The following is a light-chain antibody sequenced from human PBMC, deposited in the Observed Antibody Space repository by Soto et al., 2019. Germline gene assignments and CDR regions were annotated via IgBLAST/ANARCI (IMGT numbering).Light chain of an antibody. CDR3: SSYAGSNNFV. V-gene: IGLV2-8*01. CDR2: EVS. J-gene: IGLJ1*01. Sequence: QSALTQPPSASGSPGQSVTISCTGTSSDVGGYNYVSWYQQHPGKAPKVMIYEVSKRPSGVPDRFSGSKSGNTASLTVSGLQSEDEADYYCSSYAGSNNFVFVTGTKLTVL. CDR1: SSDVGGYNY.